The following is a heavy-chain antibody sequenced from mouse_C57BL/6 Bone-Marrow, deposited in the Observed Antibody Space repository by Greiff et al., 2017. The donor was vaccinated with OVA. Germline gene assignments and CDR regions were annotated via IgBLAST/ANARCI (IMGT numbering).Heavy chain of an antibody. J-gene: IGHJ3*01. CDR3: ARRGTGAWFAY. CDR2: INPGSGGT. Sequence: VQLQQSGAELVRPGASVKLSCKASGYAFTDYLIEWVKQRPGQGLEWIGVINPGSGGTNYNEKFKGKATLTADKSSSTAYMQLSSLTSEDSAVYFGARRGTGAWFAYWGQGTPVTVSA. V-gene: IGHV1-54*01. D-gene: IGHD1-1*02. CDR1: GYAFTDYL.